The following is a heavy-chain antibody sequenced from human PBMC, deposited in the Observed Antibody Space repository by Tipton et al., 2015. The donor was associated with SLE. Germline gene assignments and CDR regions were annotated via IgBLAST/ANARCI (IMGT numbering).Heavy chain of an antibody. V-gene: IGHV4-59*11. Sequence: TLSLTCTVSGGSISSHYWGWIRQPPGKGLEWIGYIYYSGSTNYNPSLKSRVTISVDTSKNQFSLKLSSGTAADTAVYYCARGSAAYYFDYWGQGTLVTVSS. CDR3: ARGSAAYYFDY. CDR1: GGSISSHY. J-gene: IGHJ4*02. CDR2: IYYSGST. D-gene: IGHD2-2*01.